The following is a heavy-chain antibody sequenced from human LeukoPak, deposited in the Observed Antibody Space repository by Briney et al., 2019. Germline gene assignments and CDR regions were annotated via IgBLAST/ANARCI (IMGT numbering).Heavy chain of an antibody. CDR3: ARDSLVGATLDY. V-gene: IGHV3-11*04. D-gene: IGHD1-26*01. Sequence: PGGSLRLSCAASGFTFSDYYMSWIRQAPGKGLEWVSYISSSGSTIYYADSVKGRFTISRDNAKNSLNLQMNSLRDEDTAVYYCARDSLVGATLDYWGQGTLVTVSS. J-gene: IGHJ4*02. CDR1: GFTFSDYY. CDR2: ISSSGSTI.